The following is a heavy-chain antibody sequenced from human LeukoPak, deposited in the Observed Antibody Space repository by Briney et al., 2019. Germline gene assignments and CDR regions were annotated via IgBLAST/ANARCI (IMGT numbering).Heavy chain of an antibody. D-gene: IGHD3-10*01. CDR2: IYYSGST. CDR1: GGSISSSGYY. CDR3: ARHSRSVNYGSGSYTWDY. J-gene: IGHJ4*02. V-gene: IGHV4-39*01. Sequence: KPSETLSLTCTVSGGSISSSGYYWGWIRQPPGKGLEWIGSIYYSGSTYYSPSLKSRVTISVDTSKNQFSLKLSSVTAADTAVYYCARHSRSVNYGSGSYTWDYWGQGTLVTVSS.